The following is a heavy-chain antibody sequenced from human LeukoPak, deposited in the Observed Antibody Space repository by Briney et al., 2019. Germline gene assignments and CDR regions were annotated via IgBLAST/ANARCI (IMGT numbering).Heavy chain of an antibody. J-gene: IGHJ5*02. Sequence: SETLSLTCAVSGYSISSGYYWGWIRQPPGKGLEWIGSIYHSGSTYYNPSLKSRVTISVDTSKNQFSLKLSSVTAADTAVYYCARHSGSTSYIDPWGQGTLVTVSS. CDR1: GYSISSGYY. D-gene: IGHD2-2*01. CDR3: ARHSGSTSYIDP. V-gene: IGHV4-38-2*01. CDR2: IYHSGST.